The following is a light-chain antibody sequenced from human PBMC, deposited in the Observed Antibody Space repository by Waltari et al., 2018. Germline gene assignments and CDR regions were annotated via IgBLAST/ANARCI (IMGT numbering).Light chain of an antibody. Sequence: SYGLTQAPSVSVSPGQTARITCSGDTLPQEYSYWDQQKPGQAPVLVIYKASERPSGIPERFSGSRAGTTVALTINGVQAEDEAEYYCQSSDSSGSYVLFGGGTKLTVL. CDR3: QSSDSSGSYVL. V-gene: IGLV3-25*03. CDR2: KAS. CDR1: TLPQEY. J-gene: IGLJ3*02.